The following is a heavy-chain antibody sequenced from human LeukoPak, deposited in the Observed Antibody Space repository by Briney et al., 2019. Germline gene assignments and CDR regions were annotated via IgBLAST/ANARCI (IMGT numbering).Heavy chain of an antibody. D-gene: IGHD1-26*01. J-gene: IGHJ4*02. V-gene: IGHV4-59*08. Sequence: SDTLSLTCTVSGGSISSYYWSWIRQPPEKGLEWMGYIYYSRTTNYNPSLKSRVTMSVDTSKNQFSLKLSSVTAADTAVYYCARLSGSQITPYWGQGTLVTVSS. CDR3: ARLSGSQITPY. CDR2: IYYSRTT. CDR1: GGSISSYY.